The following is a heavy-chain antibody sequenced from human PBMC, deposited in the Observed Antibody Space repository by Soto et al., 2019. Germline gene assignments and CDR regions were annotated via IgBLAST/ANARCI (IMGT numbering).Heavy chain of an antibody. CDR3: AKSQYYDILTGYYTNDY. V-gene: IGHV3-23*01. CDR2: ISGSGGST. D-gene: IGHD3-9*01. Sequence: GSLRLSCAASGFTFSSYAMSWVRQAPGKGLEWVSAISGSGGSTYYADSVKGRFTISRDNSKNTLYLQMNSLRAEDTAVYYCAKSQYYDILTGYYTNDYWGQGTLVTVSS. J-gene: IGHJ4*02. CDR1: GFTFSSYA.